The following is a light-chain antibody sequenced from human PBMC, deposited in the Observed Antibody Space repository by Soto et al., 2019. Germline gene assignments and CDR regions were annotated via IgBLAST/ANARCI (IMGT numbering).Light chain of an antibody. V-gene: IGKV1-5*03. CDR3: QHYNSYSEA. Sequence: IQLTQSPSSLSASVGDRVTITCRASQGIRNDLGWYQQKPGKAPKLLIYKASTLKSGVPSRFSGSGSGTEFTLTISSLQPDDFATYYCQHYNSYSEAFGQGTKVDIK. CDR1: QGIRND. CDR2: KAS. J-gene: IGKJ1*01.